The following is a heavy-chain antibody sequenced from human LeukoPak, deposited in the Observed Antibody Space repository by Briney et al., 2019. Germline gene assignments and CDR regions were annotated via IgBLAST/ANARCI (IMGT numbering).Heavy chain of an antibody. CDR2: IYYSGSP. Sequence: SETLSLTCTVSDGSISTYYWSWIRQPPGKGLEWIGYIYYSGSPNYNPSLKSRVTISVDTSKNQFSLKLSSVTAADTAVYYCARDIVVGYSSPKTRWFDPWGQGTLVTVSS. CDR1: DGSISTYY. J-gene: IGHJ5*02. CDR3: ARDIVVGYSSPKTRWFDP. V-gene: IGHV4-59*12. D-gene: IGHD6-13*01.